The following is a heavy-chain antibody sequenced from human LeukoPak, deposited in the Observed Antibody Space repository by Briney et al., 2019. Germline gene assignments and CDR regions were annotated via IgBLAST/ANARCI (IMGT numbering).Heavy chain of an antibody. CDR2: IHYSGIT. D-gene: IGHD2-15*01. V-gene: IGHV4-59*01. CDR1: GGSISGYY. CDR3: VRTCSGGTCYEHRSCYFDY. J-gene: IGHJ4*02. Sequence: SETLSLTCTVSGGSISGYYWSWIRQPPGKGLEWMGYIHYSGITNYNPSLKSRVTASVDTSKNHFSLKLSSVTAADTAVYYCVRTCSGGTCYEHRSCYFDYWGQGALVTVSS.